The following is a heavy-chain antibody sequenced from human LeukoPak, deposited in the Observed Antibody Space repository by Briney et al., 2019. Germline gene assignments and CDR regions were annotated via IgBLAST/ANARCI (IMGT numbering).Heavy chain of an antibody. Sequence: ASVKVSCKASGYTFTGYYMHWVRQAPGQGLEWMGWINPNSGDTNYAQKFQGRVTMTRDTSISTAYMELSRLRSDDTAVYYCARGPVGAVGWFDPWGQGTLVTVSS. J-gene: IGHJ5*02. CDR3: ARGPVGAVGWFDP. V-gene: IGHV1-2*02. CDR2: INPNSGDT. CDR1: GYTFTGYY. D-gene: IGHD1-26*01.